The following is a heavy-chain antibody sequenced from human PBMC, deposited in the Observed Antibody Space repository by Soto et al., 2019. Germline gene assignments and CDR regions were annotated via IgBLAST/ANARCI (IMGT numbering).Heavy chain of an antibody. CDR3: AKRRSRGGFVDY. CDR1: GFTFSNDA. Sequence: GGSLRLSCAASGFTFSNDAMTWVRQAPGKGLEWVSSINQSGDETYHADSVKGRFTISRDNSKNTLYLQMSSLRAEGTAVYYCAKRRSRGGFVDYWGQGTLDTVSS. J-gene: IGHJ4*02. V-gene: IGHV3-23*01. CDR2: INQSGDET. D-gene: IGHD2-2*01.